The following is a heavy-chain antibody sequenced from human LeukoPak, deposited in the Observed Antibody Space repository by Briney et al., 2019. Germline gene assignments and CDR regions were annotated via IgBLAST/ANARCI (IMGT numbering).Heavy chain of an antibody. V-gene: IGHV4-39*01. CDR2: IYYSGST. D-gene: IGHD3-10*01. CDR3: ARRRAYYYGSGSSDP. Sequence: PSATLSLTCTVSGGSISSSSYYWGWIRQPPGKGLEWIGSIYYSGSTYYNPSLKSRVTISVDTSKNQFSLKLSSVTAADTAVYYCARRRAYYYGSGSSDPWGQGTLVTVSS. CDR1: GGSISSSSYY. J-gene: IGHJ5*02.